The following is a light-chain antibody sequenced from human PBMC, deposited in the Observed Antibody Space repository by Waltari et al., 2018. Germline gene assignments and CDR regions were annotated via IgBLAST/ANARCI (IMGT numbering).Light chain of an antibody. CDR2: DAS. J-gene: IGKJ2*01. CDR1: KDIRKN. V-gene: IGKV1-33*01. CDR3: QHYNNLPYT. Sequence: IQMTQSPSLLSAALGERVTITCRSSKDIRKNLSWFQERPGKAPKLLIYDASNLEAGVPSRFSGTGSGTDFSLTISSLQPEDSATYYCQHYNNLPYTFSRGTKLQIK.